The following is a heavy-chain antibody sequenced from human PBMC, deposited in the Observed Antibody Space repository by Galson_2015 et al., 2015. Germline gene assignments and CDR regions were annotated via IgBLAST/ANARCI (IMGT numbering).Heavy chain of an antibody. CDR1: GYTFTSYD. Sequence: SVKVSCKASGYTFTSYDINWVRQATGQGLEWMGWMNPNSGNTGYAQKFQGRVTMTRNTSISTAYMELSSLRSEDTAVYYCAMRKQLVRRAFDYWGQGTLVTVSS. CDR3: AMRKQLVRRAFDY. V-gene: IGHV1-8*01. D-gene: IGHD6-13*01. CDR2: MNPNSGNT. J-gene: IGHJ4*02.